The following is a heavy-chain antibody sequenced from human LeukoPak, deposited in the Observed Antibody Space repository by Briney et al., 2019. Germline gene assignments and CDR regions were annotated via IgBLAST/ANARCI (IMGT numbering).Heavy chain of an antibody. V-gene: IGHV3-9*03. Sequence: GGSLRLSRAASGFTFDHYAMHWVRQAPGKGLEWVSSISWNSGTVNYADSVKGRFTISRDNAKNSLYLQMNSLRTEDMAFYYCAIDVWPYTYYYDTHPLGGGFDYWGQGTLVTVSS. CDR1: GFTFDHYA. J-gene: IGHJ4*02. D-gene: IGHD3-22*01. CDR3: AIDVWPYTYYYDTHPLGGGFDY. CDR2: ISWNSGTV.